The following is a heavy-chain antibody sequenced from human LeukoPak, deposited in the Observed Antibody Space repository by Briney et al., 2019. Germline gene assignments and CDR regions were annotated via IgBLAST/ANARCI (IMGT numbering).Heavy chain of an antibody. CDR3: VRPGGSGWYRNYFDY. CDR2: INSDGSST. J-gene: IGHJ4*02. Sequence: GGSLRLSCAASGFTFSSYWMHWVRQAPGKGLVWVSRINSDGSSTSYADSVKGRFTISRDSAKNTLYLQMNSLRAEDTAVYYCVRPGGSGWYRNYFDYWGQGTLVTVSS. D-gene: IGHD6-19*01. V-gene: IGHV3-74*01. CDR1: GFTFSSYW.